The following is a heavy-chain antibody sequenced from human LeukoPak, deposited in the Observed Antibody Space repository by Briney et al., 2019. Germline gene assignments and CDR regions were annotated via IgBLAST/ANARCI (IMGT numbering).Heavy chain of an antibody. Sequence: GGSLRLSCAASGFTFSSYSMNWVRQAPGEGLEWVSSISSSSSYIYYADSVKGRFTISRDNAKNSLYLQMNSLKTEDTAVYYCTTDPWYNWNDGLEDAFDIWGQGTMVTVPS. V-gene: IGHV3-21*03. CDR2: ISSSSSYI. CDR3: TTDPWYNWNDGLEDAFDI. J-gene: IGHJ3*02. CDR1: GFTFSSYS. D-gene: IGHD1-1*01.